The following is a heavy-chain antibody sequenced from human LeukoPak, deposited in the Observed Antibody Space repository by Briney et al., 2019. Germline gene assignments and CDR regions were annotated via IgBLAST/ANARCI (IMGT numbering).Heavy chain of an antibody. D-gene: IGHD2-15*01. CDR1: GFIFRNFA. V-gene: IGHV3-23*01. CDR3: ARDGNSVVAATLYAFDI. CDR2: ISGSGGSS. Sequence: GGSLRLSCAASGFIFRNFAMTWVRRAPGKGLEWVSAISGSGGSSYYADSVRGRFTISRDNSKNTLYLQLSSLRAEDTAVYYCARDGNSVVAATLYAFDIWGQGTMVTVSS. J-gene: IGHJ3*02.